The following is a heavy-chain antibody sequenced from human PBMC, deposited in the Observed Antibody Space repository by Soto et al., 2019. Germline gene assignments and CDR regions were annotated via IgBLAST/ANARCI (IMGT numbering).Heavy chain of an antibody. V-gene: IGHV4-31*03. D-gene: IGHD3-22*01. Sequence: QVQLQESGPGLVKPSQTLSLTCTVSGGSISSGGYYWSWIRQHPGKGLEWIGYIYYSGSTYYNPSLKSRVTISVATSKNQFALKLSSVTAADTAVYYCARGFDSSGYSNYFDYWGQGTLVTVSS. CDR3: ARGFDSSGYSNYFDY. CDR1: GGSISSGGYY. CDR2: IYYSGST. J-gene: IGHJ4*02.